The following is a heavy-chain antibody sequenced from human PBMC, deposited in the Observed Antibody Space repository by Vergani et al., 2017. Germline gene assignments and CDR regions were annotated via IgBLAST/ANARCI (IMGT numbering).Heavy chain of an antibody. CDR1: GGSISSYY. V-gene: IGHV4-59*01. D-gene: IGHD6-13*01. J-gene: IGHJ5*02. CDR3: ARGSNRQLEPTENWFDP. CDR2: IYYSGST. Sequence: QVQLQESGPGLVKPSETLSLTCTVSGGSISSYYWSWIRQPPGMGLEWIGYIYYSGSTNYNPSLKSRVTISVDTSKNQFSLKLSSVTAADTAVYYCARGSNRQLEPTENWFDPWGQGTLVTVSS.